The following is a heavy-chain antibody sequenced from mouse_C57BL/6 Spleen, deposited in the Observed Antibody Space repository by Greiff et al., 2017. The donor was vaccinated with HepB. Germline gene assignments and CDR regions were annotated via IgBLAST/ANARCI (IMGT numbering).Heavy chain of an antibody. CDR3: ARDRYGNQFAY. CDR2: ISYDGSN. Sequence: EVKLMESGPGLVKPSQSLSLTCSVTGYSITSGYYWNWIRQFPGNKLEWMGYISYDGSNNYNPSLKNRISITRDTSKNQFFLKLNSVTTEDTATYYCARDRYGNQFAYWGQGTLVTVSA. J-gene: IGHJ3*01. CDR1: GYSITSGYY. V-gene: IGHV3-6*01. D-gene: IGHD2-10*02.